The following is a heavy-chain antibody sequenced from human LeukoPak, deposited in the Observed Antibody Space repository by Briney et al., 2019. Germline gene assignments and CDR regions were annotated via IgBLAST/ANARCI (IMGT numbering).Heavy chain of an antibody. J-gene: IGHJ4*02. V-gene: IGHV1-18*04. D-gene: IGHD6-6*01. CDR3: ARFSSAGVC. Sequence: ASVKVSCKASGYTFSDHGVAWLRQAPGQGLEWMDWSGAFNGITNYAVRFLPRLTVTTDTSTSTAYMELSSLRSEDTAVYYCARFSSAGVCWGQGTLVTVSS. CDR1: GYTFSDHG. CDR2: SGAFNGIT.